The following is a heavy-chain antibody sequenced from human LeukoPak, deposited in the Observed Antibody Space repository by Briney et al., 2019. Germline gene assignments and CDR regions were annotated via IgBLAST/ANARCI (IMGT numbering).Heavy chain of an antibody. CDR2: INPNSGGT. J-gene: IGHJ4*02. CDR3: ARGCLSVATVQPNFEF. V-gene: IGHV1-2*02. CDR1: GYTFTGYY. Sequence: GASVKVSCKASGYTFTGYYMHWVRQAPGQGLEWMGWINPNSGGTNYAQKFQGRVTMTRDTSISTAYMELSRLRSDDTAVYYCARGCLSVATVQPNFEFLGQGTLGNVSS. D-gene: IGHD1-1*01.